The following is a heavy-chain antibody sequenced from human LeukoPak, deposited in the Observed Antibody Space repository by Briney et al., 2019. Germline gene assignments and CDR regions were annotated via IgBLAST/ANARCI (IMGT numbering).Heavy chain of an antibody. CDR1: GGSISSFY. CDR3: AGVLRVEMVVNY. Sequence: SETLSLTCTVSGGSISSFYWGWIRQPPGKGLEWIGHMHSSGNTNYNPSFKSRITMSVDTSKNQFSLKLSSVTAADTAIYWCAGVLRVEMVVNYWGQGTLATVSS. CDR2: MHSSGNT. J-gene: IGHJ4*02. D-gene: IGHD3-22*01. V-gene: IGHV4-59*01.